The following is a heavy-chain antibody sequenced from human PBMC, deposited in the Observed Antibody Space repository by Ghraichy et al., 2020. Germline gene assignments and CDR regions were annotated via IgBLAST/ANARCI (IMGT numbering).Heavy chain of an antibody. CDR1: GFTFSSYA. V-gene: IGHV3-23*01. Sequence: GGSLRLSCAASGFTFSSYAMSWVRQAPGKGLEWVSAISGSGGSTYYADSVKGRFTISRDNSKNTLYLQMNSLRAEDTAVYYCAKDQLATVTTGYFDYWGQGTLVTVSS. J-gene: IGHJ4*02. D-gene: IGHD4-11*01. CDR3: AKDQLATVTTGYFDY. CDR2: ISGSGGST.